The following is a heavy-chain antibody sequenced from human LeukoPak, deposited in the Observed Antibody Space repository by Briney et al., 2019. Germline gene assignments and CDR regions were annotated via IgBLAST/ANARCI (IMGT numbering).Heavy chain of an antibody. CDR1: GFIFNNYA. D-gene: IGHD2-15*01. V-gene: IGHV3-9*01. Sequence: GGSLRLSCAGSGFIFNNYAMHWVRQPPGKGLEWVSGISWNSGSIDYADSVKGRFTISRDNAKNTLHLQMNSLRADDTAVYYCAQQLGYCSDGSCYFTYWGQGTLVTVSS. CDR3: AQQLGYCSDGSCYFTY. J-gene: IGHJ4*02. CDR2: ISWNSGSI.